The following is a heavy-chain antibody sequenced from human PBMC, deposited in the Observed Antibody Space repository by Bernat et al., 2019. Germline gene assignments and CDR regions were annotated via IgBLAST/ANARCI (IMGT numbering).Heavy chain of an antibody. CDR3: ARAPRNDCSSTSCYGGYYYGMDV. CDR1: GGSISSGGYY. D-gene: IGHD2-2*01. J-gene: IGHJ6*02. V-gene: IGHV4-31*03. Sequence: QVQLQESGPGLVKPSQTLSLTCTVSGGSISSGGYYWSWIRQRPGKGLEWIGYIYNSGTAYYNPSLKSRLTISVDTSKNQFSLKLNSVTAADTAVYYCARAPRNDCSSTSCYGGYYYGMDVWGQGTTVTVSS. CDR2: IYNSGTA.